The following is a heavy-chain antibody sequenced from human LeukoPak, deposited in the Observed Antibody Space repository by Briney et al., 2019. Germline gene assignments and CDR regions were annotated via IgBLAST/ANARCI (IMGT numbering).Heavy chain of an antibody. Sequence: PGGSLRLSCAASGFTVSSTYMTWVRQAPGKGLEWVSFIDKVANTYYTDSVKGRFTISRDNSQNTLYLQMNNLRAEDTAVYYCARDDGLTGIDYWGQGTLVTVSS. CDR1: GFTVSSTY. D-gene: IGHD7-27*01. CDR3: ARDDGLTGIDY. J-gene: IGHJ4*02. CDR2: IDKVANT. V-gene: IGHV3-53*01.